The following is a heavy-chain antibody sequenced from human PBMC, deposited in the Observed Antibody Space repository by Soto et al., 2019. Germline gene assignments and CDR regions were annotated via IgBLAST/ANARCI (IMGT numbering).Heavy chain of an antibody. V-gene: IGHV6-1*01. CDR3: AKGDNLGPKTGYAFDP. CDR2: TYFRSKWYN. Sequence: PSQTLSLTCAISGDSVSSNTASWNWIRQSPSRDLEWLGRTYFRSKWYNDYAVSVKSRIIINPDTSNNQFSLQLNSVTPEDTAVNFCAKGDNLGPKTGYAFDPWGQGIMVTVSS. J-gene: IGHJ5*02. CDR1: GDSVSSNTAS. D-gene: IGHD5-12*01.